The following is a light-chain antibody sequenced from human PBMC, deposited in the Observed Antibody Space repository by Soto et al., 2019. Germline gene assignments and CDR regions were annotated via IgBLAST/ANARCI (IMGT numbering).Light chain of an antibody. J-gene: IGLJ1*01. Sequence: QSALTQPASVSGSPGQAITISCTGSSSDVGGYNYVAWYQQHPGKAPKLIIYHVTKRPSGVPDRFSGSKSGNTASLTISGLQAEDEADYFCSSYAGSYTYVFATGTKVTVL. V-gene: IGLV2-11*01. CDR3: SSYAGSYTYV. CDR1: SSDVGGYNY. CDR2: HVT.